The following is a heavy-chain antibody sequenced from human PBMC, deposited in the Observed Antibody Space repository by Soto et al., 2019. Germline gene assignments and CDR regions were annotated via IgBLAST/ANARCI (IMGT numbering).Heavy chain of an antibody. Sequence: ASVKVSCKASGYTFTSYAMHWVRQAPGQRLEWMGWINSGNGNTKYSQKFQGRVTITRDTSASTAYMELSSLRSEDTAVYYCARHSSGLDAFDIWGQGTMVTVS. J-gene: IGHJ3*02. CDR1: GYTFTSYA. CDR3: ARHSSGLDAFDI. V-gene: IGHV1-3*01. D-gene: IGHD6-19*01. CDR2: INSGNGNT.